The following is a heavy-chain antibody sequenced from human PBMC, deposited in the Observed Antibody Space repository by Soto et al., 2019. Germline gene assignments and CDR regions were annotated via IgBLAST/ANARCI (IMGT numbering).Heavy chain of an antibody. CDR3: ARHNTAAAGTDAFDI. V-gene: IGHV4-39*01. J-gene: IGHJ3*02. Sequence: GGGDNRKWIRQPPGKGLEWIGSIYYSGSTYYNPSLKSRVTISVDTSKNQFSLKLSSVTAADTAVYYCARHNTAAAGTDAFDIWGQGTMVTVSS. CDR1: GGGDN. CDR2: IYYSGST. D-gene: IGHD6-13*01.